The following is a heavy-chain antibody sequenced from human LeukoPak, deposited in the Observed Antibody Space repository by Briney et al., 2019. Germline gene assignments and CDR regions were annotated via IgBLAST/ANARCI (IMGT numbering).Heavy chain of an antibody. D-gene: IGHD3-10*01. V-gene: IGHV5-51*01. Sequence: YWSWIRQPPGKGLEWMGIIYPGDSDTRYSPPFQGQVTISVDKSISTAYLQWSSLKASDTAMYYCARSRGMASQNGMDVWGQGTPVTVSS. CDR2: IYPGDSDT. CDR3: ARSRGMASQNGMDV. CDR1: YW. J-gene: IGHJ6*02.